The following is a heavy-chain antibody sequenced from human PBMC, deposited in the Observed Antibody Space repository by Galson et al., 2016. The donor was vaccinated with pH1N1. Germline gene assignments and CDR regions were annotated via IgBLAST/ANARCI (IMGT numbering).Heavy chain of an antibody. CDR1: GDSVSSNSAA. CDR3: AKDIYTSGLGPLFDY. V-gene: IGHV6-1*01. J-gene: IGHJ4*02. Sequence: CAISGDSVSSNSAAWNWIRQSPSRGLEWLGRTYYRSKWYNDYAVSVKSRITINPDTSKNQFSLQLNSVTPEDTALYYCAKDIYTSGLGPLFDYWGQGTLVTVSS. D-gene: IGHD6-19*01. CDR2: TYYRSKWYN.